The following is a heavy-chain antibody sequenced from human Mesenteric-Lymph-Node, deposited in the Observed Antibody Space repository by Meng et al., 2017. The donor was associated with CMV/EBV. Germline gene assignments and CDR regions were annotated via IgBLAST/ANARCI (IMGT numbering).Heavy chain of an antibody. Sequence: GGSLRLSCAASGFTFDDYTMHWVRQAPGKGLEWVSLITWDSRSARYEDSLKGRFTISRDNSKNSLYLQMNSLRAEDTAVYYCARRTKQSPAAGPEFDYWGQGTLVTVSS. CDR2: ITWDSRSA. V-gene: IGHV3-43*01. D-gene: IGHD6-13*01. CDR1: GFTFDDYT. CDR3: ARRTKQSPAAGPEFDY. J-gene: IGHJ4*02.